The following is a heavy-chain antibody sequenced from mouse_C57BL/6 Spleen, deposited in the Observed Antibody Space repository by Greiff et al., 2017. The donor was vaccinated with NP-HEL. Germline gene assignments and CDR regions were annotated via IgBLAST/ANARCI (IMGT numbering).Heavy chain of an antibody. CDR2: INYDGSST. CDR1: GFTFSDYY. J-gene: IGHJ4*01. V-gene: IGHV5-16*01. Sequence: EVKLMESEGGLVQPGSSMKLSCTASGFTFSDYYMAWVRQVPEKGLEWVANINYDGSSTYYLDSLKSRFIISRDNAKNILYLQMSSLKSEDTATYYCARGRTAYAMDYWGQGTSVTVSS. CDR3: ARGRTAYAMDY.